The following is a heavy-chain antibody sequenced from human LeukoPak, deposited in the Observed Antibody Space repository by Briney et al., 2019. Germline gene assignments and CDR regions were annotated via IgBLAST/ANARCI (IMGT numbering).Heavy chain of an antibody. J-gene: IGHJ4*02. CDR1: GFIVSSNY. V-gene: IGHV3-66*02. CDR3: ATLSSGTPHSL. D-gene: IGHD6-19*01. CDR2: IYSGGNT. Sequence: PGGSLRLSCAASGFIVSSNYMSWVRQAPGKGLEWVSVIYSGGNTYYADSVKGRFTISRDNSKNTLYLQMNSLRAEDTAVYYCATLSSGTPHSLWGQGTLVTVSS.